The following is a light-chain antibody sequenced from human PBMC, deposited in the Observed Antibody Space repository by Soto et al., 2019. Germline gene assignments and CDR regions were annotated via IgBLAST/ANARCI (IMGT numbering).Light chain of an antibody. Sequence: DIVMTQSPDSLAVSLGERATINCKSSQSVLYSSNNKNYLAWYQQKPGQPPKLLIYWASTRESGVPDRFSGSGSGTDSTLTISSLQAEDVAVYYCQQYYSTSGFTLGPGTKVDIK. J-gene: IGKJ3*01. CDR3: QQYYSTSGFT. CDR2: WAS. CDR1: QSVLYSSNNKNY. V-gene: IGKV4-1*01.